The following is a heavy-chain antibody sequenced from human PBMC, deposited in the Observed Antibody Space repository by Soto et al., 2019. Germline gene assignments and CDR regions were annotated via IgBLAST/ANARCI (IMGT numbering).Heavy chain of an antibody. D-gene: IGHD6-19*01. CDR3: ASLIAVAGINH. CDR1: GFTFSSYS. CDR2: ISSSSSYI. J-gene: IGHJ5*02. V-gene: IGHV3-21*01. Sequence: PXESLELSCAASGFTFSSYSMNWVRQAPGKGLEWVSSISSSSSYIYYADSVKGRFTISRDNAKNSLYLQMNSLRAEDTAVYYCASLIAVAGINHWGQGTLVTVSS.